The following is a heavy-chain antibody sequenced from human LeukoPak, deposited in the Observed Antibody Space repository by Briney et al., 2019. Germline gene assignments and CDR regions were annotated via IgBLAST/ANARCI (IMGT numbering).Heavy chain of an antibody. D-gene: IGHD3-10*01. CDR2: INPNSGGT. J-gene: IGHJ4*02. CDR3: ARGVMRYRITMVRGQYDY. Sequence: GASVKVSCKASGYTFTGYYMHWVRQAPGQGLELMGWINPNSGGTNYAQKFQGRVTMTRDTSISTAYMELSRLRSDDTAVYYCARGVMRYRITMVRGQYDYWGQGTLVTVSS. V-gene: IGHV1-2*02. CDR1: GYTFTGYY.